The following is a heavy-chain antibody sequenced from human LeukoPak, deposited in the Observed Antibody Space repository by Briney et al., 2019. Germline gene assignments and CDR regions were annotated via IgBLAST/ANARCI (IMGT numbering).Heavy chain of an antibody. D-gene: IGHD1-26*01. V-gene: IGHV3-33*08. CDR1: GFTFSSYA. CDR3: ARDSQQGALDY. J-gene: IGHJ4*02. Sequence: GRSLRLSCAASGFTFSSYAMHWVRQAPGKGLEWVAVIWYDGSNKYYADSVKGRFTISRDNSKNTLYLQMNSLRAEDTAVYYCARDSQQGALDYWGQGTLVTVSS. CDR2: IWYDGSNK.